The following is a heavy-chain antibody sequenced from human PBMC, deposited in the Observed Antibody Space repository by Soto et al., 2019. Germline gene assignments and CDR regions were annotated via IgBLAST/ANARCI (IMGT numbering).Heavy chain of an antibody. CDR2: IYHSGST. Sequence: QVQLQESGPGLVKPSGTLSLTCAVSGVSISGTNWWTWVRQSPGKGLEWIGDIYHSGSTSYIPFLRSRVIISADTSENQFSLKLSSVTAADTAVYFCARGYRQSGYSSSWVFDYWGQGTLVNVSS. J-gene: IGHJ4*02. CDR1: GVSISGTNW. CDR3: ARGYRQSGYSSSWVFDY. V-gene: IGHV4-4*02. D-gene: IGHD6-13*01.